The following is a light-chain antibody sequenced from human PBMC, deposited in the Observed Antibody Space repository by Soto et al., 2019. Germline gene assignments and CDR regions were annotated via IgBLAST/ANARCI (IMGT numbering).Light chain of an antibody. CDR2: DAS. CDR3: QQRSNWLIT. Sequence: EIVLTQSPATLSLSPGERATLSCRASQSVSSYLAWYQQKPGQAHRLLIYDASNRATCIPARFSGSGSGTDFTLTISSLEPEDFAVYYCQQRSNWLITFGQGTRLEIK. V-gene: IGKV3-11*01. J-gene: IGKJ5*01. CDR1: QSVSSY.